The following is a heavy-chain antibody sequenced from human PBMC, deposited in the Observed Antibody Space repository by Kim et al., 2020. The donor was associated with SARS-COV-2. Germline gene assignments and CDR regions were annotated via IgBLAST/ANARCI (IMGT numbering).Heavy chain of an antibody. J-gene: IGHJ6*02. CDR2: ISSSSSYI. V-gene: IGHV3-21*01. Sequence: GGSLRLSCAASGFTFSSYSMNWVRQAPGKGLEWVSSISSSSSYIYYADSVKGRFTISRDNAKNSLYLQMNSLRAEDTAVYYCARDLTGYYYGMDVWGQGTTVTVSS. CDR3: ARDLTGYYYGMDV. CDR1: GFTFSSYS. D-gene: IGHD7-27*01.